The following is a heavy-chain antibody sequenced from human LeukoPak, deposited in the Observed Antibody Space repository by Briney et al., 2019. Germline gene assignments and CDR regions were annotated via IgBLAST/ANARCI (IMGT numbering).Heavy chain of an antibody. J-gene: IGHJ3*02. CDR1: GFTFSSYS. D-gene: IGHD2-2*01. V-gene: IGHV3-21*01. CDR2: ISSSSSYI. CDR3: ARVPTTIGYCSSTSCREPAFDI. Sequence: GGSLRLSCAASGFTFSSYSMNWVRQAPGKGLEWVSSISSSSSYIYYADSVKGRFTISRDNAKNSLYLQMNSLRAEDTAVYYCARVPTTIGYCSSTSCREPAFDIWGQGTMATVSS.